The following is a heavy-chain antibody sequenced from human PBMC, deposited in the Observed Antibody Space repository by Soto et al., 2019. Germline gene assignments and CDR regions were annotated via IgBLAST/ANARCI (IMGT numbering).Heavy chain of an antibody. CDR1: GYTFTRYG. Sequence: SVKVSFKASGYTFTRYGISLLLHAPAQWLEWMGWISAYNGNTNYAQKLQGRVTMTTDTSTSTAYMELRSLRSDDTAVYYCARVVTMIVVVIYGMDVWGQGTTVTVSS. J-gene: IGHJ6*02. D-gene: IGHD3-22*01. CDR2: ISAYNGNT. CDR3: ARVVTMIVVVIYGMDV. V-gene: IGHV1-18*01.